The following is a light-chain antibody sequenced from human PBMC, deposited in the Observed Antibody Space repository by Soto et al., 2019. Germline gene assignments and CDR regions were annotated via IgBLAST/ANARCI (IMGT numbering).Light chain of an antibody. CDR3: QQYGTSPFWT. CDR2: GAY. V-gene: IGKV3-20*01. Sequence: EIVLTQSPGTLSLSPGERATLSCRASNSASSIYLAWYQQKPGQTPRLLIHGAYSRATGIPDRISGSGSGTDFTLTITRLEPEDFAVYYCQQYGTSPFWTFGQGTKVEIK. J-gene: IGKJ1*01. CDR1: NSASSIY.